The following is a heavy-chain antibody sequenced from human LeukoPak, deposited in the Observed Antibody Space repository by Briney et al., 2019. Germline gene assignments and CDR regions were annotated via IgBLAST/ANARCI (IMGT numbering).Heavy chain of an antibody. V-gene: IGHV4-39*07. CDR3: ARDSPGGYFDY. CDR1: GGSISSSSYY. J-gene: IGHJ4*02. Sequence: SETLSLTCTVSGGSISSSSYYWGWIRQPPGKGLEWIGRIYTSGSTNYSPSLKSRVTIEVDKSKNQFSLRLSSVTVADTAVYYCARDSPGGYFDYWGQGTLVTVSS. D-gene: IGHD2-8*02. CDR2: IYTSGST.